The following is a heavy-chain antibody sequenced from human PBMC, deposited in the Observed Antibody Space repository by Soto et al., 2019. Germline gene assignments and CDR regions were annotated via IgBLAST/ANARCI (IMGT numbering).Heavy chain of an antibody. CDR1: GFTFSNYS. D-gene: IGHD2-15*01. J-gene: IGHJ6*02. CDR2: TSYDGSNK. CDR3: ARDQKGGHCSGGSCPSYYGMDV. V-gene: IGHV3-30-3*01. Sequence: QVQLVESGGGVVQPGTSLRLSCTASGFTFSNYSMHWVRQAPGKGLEWVAVTSYDGSNKYYADSVKGRFTISRDNSKNKMYVPMNSVRGEDTAIYYCARDQKGGHCSGGSCPSYYGMDVWGQGTTVTVSS.